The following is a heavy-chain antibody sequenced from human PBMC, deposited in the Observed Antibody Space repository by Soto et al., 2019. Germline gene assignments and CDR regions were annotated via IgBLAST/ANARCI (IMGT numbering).Heavy chain of an antibody. V-gene: IGHV4-4*02. CDR3: ASLEPGTSVDY. D-gene: IGHD1-1*01. J-gene: IGHJ4*02. CDR1: GGSFTSNNW. Sequence: QVQLQESGPGLVKPSGTLSLTCAVSGGSFTSNNWWTWVRQPPGRGLEWIGEIYRTGSTNYNPSLKGRVNLSLDQSENQFSLKVTSLPAADTAIYYCASLEPGTSVDYWGQGTLVTVSS. CDR2: IYRTGST.